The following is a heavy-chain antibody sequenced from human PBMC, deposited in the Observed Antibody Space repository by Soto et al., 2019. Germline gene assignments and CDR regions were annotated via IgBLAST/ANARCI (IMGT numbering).Heavy chain of an antibody. CDR2: IYYSGST. D-gene: IGHD4-17*01. V-gene: IGHV4-59*08. Sequence: ETLSLTCTVSGGSISSYYWSWIRQPPGKGLEWIGYIYYSGSTNYNPSLKSRVTISVDTSKNQFSLKLSSVTAADTAVYYCARHRYSYGVYFFDYWGQGSLVTVSS. CDR1: GGSISSYY. CDR3: ARHRYSYGVYFFDY. J-gene: IGHJ4*02.